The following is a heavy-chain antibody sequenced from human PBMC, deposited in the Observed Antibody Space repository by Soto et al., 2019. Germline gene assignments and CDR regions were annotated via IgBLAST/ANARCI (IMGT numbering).Heavy chain of an antibody. V-gene: IGHV4-30-4*08. D-gene: IGHD5-18*01. CDR2: IYDSGVT. CDR3: VRDLAHGYTGNA. CDR1: GAVVTSGENY. Sequence: SKTLSLTCSVSGAVVTSGENYWSWVRQPPGKGLEWLGYIYDSGVTSYTPALKSRVTLSLDRPNNQVSLKLRSVTAADTAVYFCVRDLAHGYTGNAWGHGTLVTVSS. J-gene: IGHJ5*01.